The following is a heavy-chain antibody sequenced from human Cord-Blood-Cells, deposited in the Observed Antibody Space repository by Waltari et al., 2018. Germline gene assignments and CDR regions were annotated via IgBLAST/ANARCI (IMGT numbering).Heavy chain of an antibody. J-gene: IGHJ3*02. V-gene: IGHV3-30*04. CDR1: GFNFRSYA. CDR3: ARESGDAFDI. CDR2: ISYDGSNK. Sequence: QVQLVESGGGVVQPGRSLRLSCAAPGFNFRSYAVHWVRQAPGKGLEWVAVISYDGSNKYYADSVKGRFTISRDNSKNTLYLQMNSLRAEDTAVYYCARESGDAFDIWGQGTMVTVSS. D-gene: IGHD7-27*01.